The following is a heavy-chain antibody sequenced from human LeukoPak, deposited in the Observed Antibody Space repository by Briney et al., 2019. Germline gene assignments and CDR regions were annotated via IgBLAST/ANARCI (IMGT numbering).Heavy chain of an antibody. J-gene: IGHJ4*02. CDR2: INFIGRT. CDR1: GFSVSDPLSY. D-gene: IGHD3-9*01. CDR3: ARLTKGRYFDYLFAF. Sequence: SETLSLTCTVSGFSVSDPLSYWGWVRQPPGKGLEWIAEINFIGRTSYDSSINSRVTMSVDTSKNQFSLKMTSVSAADTAVYFCARLTKGRYFDYLFAFWGQGILVTVSS. V-gene: IGHV4-39*01.